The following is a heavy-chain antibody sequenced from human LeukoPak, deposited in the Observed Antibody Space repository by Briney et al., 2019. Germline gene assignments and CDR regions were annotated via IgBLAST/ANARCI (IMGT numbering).Heavy chain of an antibody. V-gene: IGHV3-21*01. J-gene: IGHJ3*02. CDR1: GFTFSSYS. CDR2: ISSSSSYI. D-gene: IGHD3-22*01. CDR3: ARGSGWGIVAPDAFDI. Sequence: SGGSLRLSCAASGFTFSSYSMNWVRQAPGKGLEWVSSISSSSSYIYYADSVKGRFTISRDNAKNSLYLQMNSLRAEDTAVYYCARGSGWGIVAPDAFDIWGQGTMVTVSS.